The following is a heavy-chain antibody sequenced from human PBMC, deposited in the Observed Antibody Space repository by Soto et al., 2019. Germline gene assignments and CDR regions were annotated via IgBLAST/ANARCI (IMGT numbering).Heavy chain of an antibody. CDR3: ARDRSSSWYNGTFYFDS. Sequence: QVQLVQSGAEVRKPGSSVKVSCKASGGTFTTYDISWVRQAPGQGLEWMGGIIPLFDATKYAQKFQGRVTITADKSTGTAYMELSSLRSEDTAMYYFARDRSSSWYNGTFYFDSWGQGNLVTVSS. J-gene: IGHJ4*02. CDR1: GGTFTTYD. CDR2: IIPLFDAT. V-gene: IGHV1-69*06. D-gene: IGHD6-19*01.